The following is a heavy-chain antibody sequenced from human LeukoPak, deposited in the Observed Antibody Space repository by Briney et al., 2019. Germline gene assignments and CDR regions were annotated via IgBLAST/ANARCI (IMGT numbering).Heavy chain of an antibody. D-gene: IGHD3-22*01. J-gene: IGHJ4*02. CDR1: GFTFSSYA. CDR3: ARASSGLDY. V-gene: IGHV3-30-3*01. Sequence: GGSLRLSCAASGFTFSSYAMHWVRQAPGKGLEWVAVISYDGSNRYYADSVKGRFTISRDNSKNTLYLQMNSLRAEDTAVYYCARASSGLDYWGQGTLVTVSS. CDR2: ISYDGSNR.